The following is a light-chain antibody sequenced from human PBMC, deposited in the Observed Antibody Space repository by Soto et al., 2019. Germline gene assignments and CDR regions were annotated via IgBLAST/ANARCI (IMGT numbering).Light chain of an antibody. CDR1: YNL. J-gene: IGLJ2*01. V-gene: IGLV2-14*01. Sequence: QSALTQPASVSGSPGQSITISCSGTYNLVSWYQQCPGKAPQLIIYEVTNLPSGVSTRFSGSKSGNTASLTISGLQSDDEADYYCTSYTTSSTLPVVFGGGPRSPS. CDR3: TSYTTSSTLPVV. CDR2: EVT.